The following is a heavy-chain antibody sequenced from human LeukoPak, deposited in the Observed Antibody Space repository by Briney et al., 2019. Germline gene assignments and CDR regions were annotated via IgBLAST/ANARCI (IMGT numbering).Heavy chain of an antibody. D-gene: IGHD6-19*01. CDR3: ARDQAVSGSNYYYGVDV. CDR2: RSYDGANK. J-gene: IGHJ6*04. Sequence: GRSLRLSCAASGFTFSSYAMHWVRQAPGKGLEWVAVRSYDGANKHYADSVKGRFTTSRDNSKNTLYLEMNSLRAEDTAVYYCARDQAVSGSNYYYGVDVWGEGTTVTVSS. V-gene: IGHV3-30*04. CDR1: GFTFSSYA.